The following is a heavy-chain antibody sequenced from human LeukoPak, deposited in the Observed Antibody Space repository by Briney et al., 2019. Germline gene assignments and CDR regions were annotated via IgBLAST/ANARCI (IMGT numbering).Heavy chain of an antibody. D-gene: IGHD6-19*01. J-gene: IGHJ4*02. V-gene: IGHV3-7*01. Sequence: GGSLRLSCAASGFTFSSYWMSWVRQAPGKGLEWVANIKQDGSEKHYVDSVKGRFTISRDNAKNSLFLQMNSLRAEDTAVYYGARYELYSSGCYDYWGQGTLVTVSS. CDR1: GFTFSSYW. CDR3: ARYELYSSGCYDY. CDR2: IKQDGSEK.